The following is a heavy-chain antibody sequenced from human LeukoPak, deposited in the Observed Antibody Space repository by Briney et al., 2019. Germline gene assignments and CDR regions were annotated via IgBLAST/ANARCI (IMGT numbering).Heavy chain of an antibody. J-gene: IGHJ4*02. CDR3: ARDHSSGYVDY. Sequence: ASVKVFCKASGYTFTTYGISWVRQAPGQGLEWMGWISAYNGNTNYAQKLQGRVTMTTDTSTSTAYMELRSLRSDDTAVYYCARDHSSGYVDYWGQGTLVTVSS. CDR1: GYTFTTYG. D-gene: IGHD3-22*01. V-gene: IGHV1-18*01. CDR2: ISAYNGNT.